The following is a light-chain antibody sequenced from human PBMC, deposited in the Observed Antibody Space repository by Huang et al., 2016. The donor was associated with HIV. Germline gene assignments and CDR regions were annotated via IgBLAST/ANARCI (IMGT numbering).Light chain of an antibody. CDR1: QSVNNW. Sequence: DIQMTQSPSTLSASVGDRVIITCRASQSVNNWLAWYQQKQGKAPKLLIYKATTLESGVSLRFSGSGSGTEFTLTISSLQPDDFATYYCQQYRSYPGTFGQGTKVEIE. V-gene: IGKV1-5*03. J-gene: IGKJ1*01. CDR2: KAT. CDR3: QQYRSYPGT.